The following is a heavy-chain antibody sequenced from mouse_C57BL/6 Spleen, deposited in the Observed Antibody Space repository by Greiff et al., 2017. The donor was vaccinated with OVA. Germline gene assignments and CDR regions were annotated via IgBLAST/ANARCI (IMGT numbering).Heavy chain of an antibody. CDR2: ISDGGSYT. D-gene: IGHD2-10*01. CDR3: ARDTSYSYYFDD. V-gene: IGHV5-4*01. CDR1: GFTFSSYA. Sequence: DVKLQESGGGLVKPGGSLKLSCAASGFTFSSYAMSWVRQTPEKRLEWVATISDGGSYTYYPDNVQGRFAISRDNAKNNLYLQMSHLKSEDTSMYYCARDTSYSYYFDDWGQGTALTVSS. J-gene: IGHJ2*01.